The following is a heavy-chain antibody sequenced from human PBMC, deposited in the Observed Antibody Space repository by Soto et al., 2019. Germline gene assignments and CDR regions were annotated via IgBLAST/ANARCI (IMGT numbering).Heavy chain of an antibody. Sequence: GGSLRLSCAASGFTFSHYAMHWVRQAPGKGLEWVAVIAWDGTNKYYADSVKGRFTISRDNFRNTLYLQMNSLGVEDTVFYSDEREEYGQYFFDFWGQGTLVTVSS. CDR1: GFTFSHYA. V-gene: IGHV3-30*04. CDR3: EREEYGQYFFDF. CDR2: IAWDGTNK. J-gene: IGHJ4*02. D-gene: IGHD3-10*01.